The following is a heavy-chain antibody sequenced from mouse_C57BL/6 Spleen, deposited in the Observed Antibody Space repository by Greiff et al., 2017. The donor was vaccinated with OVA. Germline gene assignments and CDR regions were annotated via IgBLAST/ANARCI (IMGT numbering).Heavy chain of an antibody. J-gene: IGHJ2*01. V-gene: IGHV1-54*01. Sequence: VQLQQSGAELVRPGTSVKVSCKASGYAFTNYLIEWVKQRPGQGLEWIGVINPGSGGTNYNEKFKGKATLTADKSSSTAYMQLSSLTSEDSAVYVCARASSAYNFDYWGQGTTLTVSS. CDR1: GYAFTNYL. CDR2: INPGSGGT. CDR3: ARASSAYNFDY. D-gene: IGHD3-2*02.